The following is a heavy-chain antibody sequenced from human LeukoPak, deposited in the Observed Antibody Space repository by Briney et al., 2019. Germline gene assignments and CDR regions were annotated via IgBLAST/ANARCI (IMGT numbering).Heavy chain of an antibody. CDR3: ARPFHTAMVLDAFDI. CDR2: IYFSGST. CDR1: GYSFSSGYY. V-gene: IGHV4-38-2*02. J-gene: IGHJ3*02. D-gene: IGHD5-18*01. Sequence: SETLSLTCTVSGYSFSSGYYWGWIRQPPGKGLEWIGSIYFSGSTYYNPSLKSRVTISVDTSKNQFSLKLSSVTAADTAVYYCARPFHTAMVLDAFDIWGQGTMITVSS.